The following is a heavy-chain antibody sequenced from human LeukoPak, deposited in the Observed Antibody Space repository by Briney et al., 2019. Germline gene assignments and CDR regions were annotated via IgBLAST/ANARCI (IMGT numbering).Heavy chain of an antibody. CDR3: AKDEYQLLWGFDY. V-gene: IGHV3-30*18. J-gene: IGHJ4*02. CDR2: ISYDGSNK. CDR1: EFTFSSYG. Sequence: GGSLRLSCAASEFTFSSYGMHWVRQAPGKGLEWVAVISYDGSNKYYADSVKGRFTISRDNSKNTLYLQMNSLRAEDTAVYYCAKDEYQLLWGFDYWGQGTLVTVSS. D-gene: IGHD2-2*01.